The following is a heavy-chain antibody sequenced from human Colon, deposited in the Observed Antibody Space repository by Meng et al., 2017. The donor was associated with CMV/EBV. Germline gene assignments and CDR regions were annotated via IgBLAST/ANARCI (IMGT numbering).Heavy chain of an antibody. J-gene: IGHJ5*02. Sequence: SGATFSSYTISWVRQAPGQGLEWMGRIIPILGIANYAQKFQGRVTITADKSTSTAYMELSSLRSEDTAVYYCARDCSGGSCYGEGFDPWGQGTLVTVSS. CDR2: IIPILGIA. CDR3: ARDCSGGSCYGEGFDP. CDR1: GATFSSYT. D-gene: IGHD2-15*01. V-gene: IGHV1-69*04.